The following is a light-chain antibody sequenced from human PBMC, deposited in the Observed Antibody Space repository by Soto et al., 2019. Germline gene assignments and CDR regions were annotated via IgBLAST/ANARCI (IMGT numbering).Light chain of an antibody. CDR2: DVS. J-gene: IGLJ1*01. V-gene: IGLV2-14*01. CDR3: SSYTSERV. CDR1: SSDVGGYNY. Sequence: QSVLTQPASVSGSPGQSITISCTGTSSDVGGYNYVSWYQQHPGKAPKLMIYDVSNRPSGVSNRFSGSKSGNTASLTISGLQAEDEVDYYCSSYTSERVLETGPKV.